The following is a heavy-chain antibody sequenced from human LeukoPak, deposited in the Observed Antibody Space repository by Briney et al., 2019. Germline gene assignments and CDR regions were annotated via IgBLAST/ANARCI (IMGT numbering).Heavy chain of an antibody. CDR3: ASMNTSGYSPFDY. D-gene: IGHD3-22*01. Sequence: SETLSLTCTVSGGSISSYYWSWIRQAAGKGLEWIGRIYTSGSTNYNPSLKSRVTMSVDTSKNQFSLKLSSVTAADTAVYYCASMNTSGYSPFDYWGQGTLVTVSS. J-gene: IGHJ4*02. CDR1: GGSISSYY. V-gene: IGHV4-4*07. CDR2: IYTSGST.